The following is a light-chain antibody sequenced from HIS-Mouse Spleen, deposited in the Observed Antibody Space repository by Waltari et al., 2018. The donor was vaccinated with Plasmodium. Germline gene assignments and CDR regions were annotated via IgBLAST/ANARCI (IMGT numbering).Light chain of an antibody. J-gene: IGLJ3*02. CDR1: ALPKKY. CDR2: EDS. CDR3: YSTDSRGNHRV. V-gene: IGLV3-10*01. Sequence: SYELTQPPSVSVSPGQTARITCSGDALPKKYAYWYQQKSGQAPVLVIYEDSKRPSGIPERFSGSSSGTMANLTISGAQVEDEADYYCYSTDSRGNHRVFGGGTKLTVL.